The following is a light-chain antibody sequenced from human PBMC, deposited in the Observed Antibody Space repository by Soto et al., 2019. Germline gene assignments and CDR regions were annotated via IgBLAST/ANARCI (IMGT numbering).Light chain of an antibody. CDR2: GNS. CDR3: QSYDSSLSGYVV. Sequence: QSVLTQSPSVSGAPGQRVTLSCTGSSSNIGAGFDVHWYQHLPGTAPKVLIYGNSNRPSGVPDRFSGSKSGTSASLAITGLQAEDEADYYCQSYDSSLSGYVVFGGGTQLTVL. V-gene: IGLV1-40*01. CDR1: SSNIGAGFD. J-gene: IGLJ2*01.